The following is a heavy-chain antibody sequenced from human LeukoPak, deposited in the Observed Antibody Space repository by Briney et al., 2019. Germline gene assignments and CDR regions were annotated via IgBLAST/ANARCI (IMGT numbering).Heavy chain of an antibody. V-gene: IGHV4-34*01. Sequence: SETLSLTCAVYCGSFGGYYWSWIRQPPGKGLEWIGEINHSGSTNYNPSLKSRVTISGDTSKHHFSLELRSVTAADTAVYYCAISGNYFSRDAFDIWGQGTMVTVSS. J-gene: IGHJ3*02. CDR3: AISGNYFSRDAFDI. CDR2: INHSGST. CDR1: CGSFGGYY. D-gene: IGHD1-26*01.